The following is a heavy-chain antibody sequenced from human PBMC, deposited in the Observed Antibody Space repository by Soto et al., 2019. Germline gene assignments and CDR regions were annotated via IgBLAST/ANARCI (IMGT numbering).Heavy chain of an antibody. J-gene: IGHJ6*02. D-gene: IGHD3-3*01. CDR2: ISSSSSYI. Sequence: GGSLRLSCAASGFTFSSYSVNWVRQAPGKGLEWVSSISSSSSYIYYADSVKGRFTISRDNAKNSLYLQMNSLRAEDTAVYYCARDQRYDFWSGTEYYYYGMDVWGRGTTVTVSS. V-gene: IGHV3-21*01. CDR1: GFTFSSYS. CDR3: ARDQRYDFWSGTEYYYYGMDV.